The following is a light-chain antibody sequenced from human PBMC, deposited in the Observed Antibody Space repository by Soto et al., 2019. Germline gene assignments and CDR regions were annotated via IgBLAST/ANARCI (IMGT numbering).Light chain of an antibody. CDR3: QQYNNWPPWT. J-gene: IGKJ1*01. V-gene: IGKV3-15*01. CDR1: QSVGAN. CDR2: AAS. Sequence: EIVMTQSPGTLSVSPGERATLSCWASQSVGANLAWYQQKPGQAPRLLIYAASTRAIGIPARFSASGSGTEFTLTISSLQSEDFAVYYCQQYNNWPPWTFGQGTKVEIK.